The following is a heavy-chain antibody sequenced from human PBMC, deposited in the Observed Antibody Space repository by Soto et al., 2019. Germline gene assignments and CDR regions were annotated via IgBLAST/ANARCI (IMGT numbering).Heavy chain of an antibody. CDR3: ARDLTREGDYYDRTTYYLDY. Sequence: QVQLVQSGAEVKKPGASVKVSCKASGYTFTGYYFHWVRQAPGQGLEWMGIINPSGGDTSYAQKFQGRVTMTRDTSTSTVYMELISLRSEDTAVYYCARDLTREGDYYDRTTYYLDYCGHGSLVTVSS. V-gene: IGHV1-46*01. J-gene: IGHJ4*01. D-gene: IGHD3-22*01. CDR2: INPSGGDT. CDR1: GYTFTGYY.